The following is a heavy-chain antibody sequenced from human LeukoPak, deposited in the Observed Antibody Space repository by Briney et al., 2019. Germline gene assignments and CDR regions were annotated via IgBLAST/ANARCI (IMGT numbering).Heavy chain of an antibody. V-gene: IGHV4-34*01. CDR3: ARWKYVDYERTFDY. CDR1: GGSFSGYY. J-gene: IGHJ4*02. D-gene: IGHD4-17*01. CDR2: INHSGST. Sequence: RSSETLSLTCAVYGGSFSGYYWSWIRQPPGKGLEWIGEINHSGSTNYNPSLKSRVTISVDTSKNQFSLKLTSATAADTAIYFCARWKYVDYERTFDYWGQGTLVTVSS.